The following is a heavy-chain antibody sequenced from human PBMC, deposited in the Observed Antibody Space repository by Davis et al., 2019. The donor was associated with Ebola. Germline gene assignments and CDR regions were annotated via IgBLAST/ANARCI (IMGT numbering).Heavy chain of an antibody. D-gene: IGHD1-26*01. Sequence: PSETLSLTCAVSGGSISNSFFYWGWVRQSPGKGLEWVANIKQDGSEKYYVDSVKGRFTISRDNAKSTLYLQMNSLRAEDTAVYFCAKVDWESVPHWGQGTRVTVSS. J-gene: IGHJ4*02. CDR3: AKVDWESVPH. V-gene: IGHV3-7*01. CDR1: GGSISNSF. CDR2: IKQDGSEK.